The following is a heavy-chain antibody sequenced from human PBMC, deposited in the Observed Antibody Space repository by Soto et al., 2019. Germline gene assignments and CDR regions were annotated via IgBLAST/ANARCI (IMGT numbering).Heavy chain of an antibody. CDR3: ARGVAGSGFDL. CDR1: GDSVSSNTAA. CDR2: SYYRSNWRH. J-gene: IGHJ4*02. D-gene: IGHD6-19*01. V-gene: IGHV6-1*01. Sequence: SQTLSLTCAISGDSVSSNTAAWNWIRSSPSRGLEWLGRSYYRSNWRHDYAVSVKSRITVNPDTSKNHFSLQLNSVTPDDTAVYYCARGVAGSGFDLWGQGTLVTVSS.